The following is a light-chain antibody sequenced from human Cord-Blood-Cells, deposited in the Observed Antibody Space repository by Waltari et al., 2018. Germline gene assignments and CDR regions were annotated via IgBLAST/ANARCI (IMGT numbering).Light chain of an antibody. Sequence: DIQMTQSPSSSSASVGDRVTIPCRSSQSISSYLNWYQQKPGKAPKLLIYAASSLQSGVQSRFSGSGSGTDFTLTISSLQPEDFATYYCQQSYSTPRTFGQGTKLEIK. CDR1: QSISSY. V-gene: IGKV1-39*01. J-gene: IGKJ2*01. CDR3: QQSYSTPRT. CDR2: AAS.